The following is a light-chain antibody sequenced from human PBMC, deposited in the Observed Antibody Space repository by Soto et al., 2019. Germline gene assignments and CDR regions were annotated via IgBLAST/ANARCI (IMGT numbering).Light chain of an antibody. CDR1: GSNIGAGYD. Sequence: QSVLTQPPSVSGAPGQRVSISCTWSGSNIGAGYDVHWYQQLPGTAPKLLIFANRNRPAGVPDRFSASKSGTSASLAITWLQAEDEADYYCQAYDSSPSGYVFGTGTKLTVL. CDR3: QAYDSSPSGYV. CDR2: ANR. J-gene: IGLJ1*01. V-gene: IGLV1-40*01.